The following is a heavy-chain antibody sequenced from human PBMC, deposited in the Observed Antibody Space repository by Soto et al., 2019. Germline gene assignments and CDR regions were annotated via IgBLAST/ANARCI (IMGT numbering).Heavy chain of an antibody. CDR1: DGSLTEYH. CDR2: IYFSGTT. CDR3: ARRDRSGFSYWLDT. V-gene: IGHV4-34*09. J-gene: IGHJ5*02. D-gene: IGHD3-22*01. Sequence: SETLSLTCVVYDGSLTEYHWSWVRQTPGKGLEWIGTIYFSGTTYYNPSLKSRVTISVDTSKSQFSLKLSSVTAADTAVYYCARRDRSGFSYWLDTWGQGTLVTVSS.